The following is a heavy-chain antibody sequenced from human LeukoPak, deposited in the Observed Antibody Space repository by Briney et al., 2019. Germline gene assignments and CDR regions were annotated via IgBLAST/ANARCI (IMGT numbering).Heavy chain of an antibody. CDR1: GHTFTSYD. CDR3: ARVPSYGDIDY. D-gene: IGHD4-17*01. CDR2: MNPNSGNT. V-gene: IGHV1-8*01. Sequence: ASVKVSCKASGHTFTSYDINWVRQATGQGLEWMGWMNPNSGNTGYAQKFQGRVTMTRNTSISTAYMELSSLRSEDTAVYYCARVPSYGDIDYWGQEPWSPSPQ. J-gene: IGHJ4*01.